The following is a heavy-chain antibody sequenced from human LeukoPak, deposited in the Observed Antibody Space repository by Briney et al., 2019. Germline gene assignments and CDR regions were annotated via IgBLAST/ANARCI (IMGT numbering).Heavy chain of an antibody. V-gene: IGHV3-23*01. CDR1: GFTLGNYA. J-gene: IGHJ6*03. D-gene: IGHD3-10*01. CDR3: AKDGFGLRFDYYMDV. CDR2: ITNSGGNA. Sequence: PGGSLRLSCVASGFTLGNYAMTWVRQAPGKGLEWVSVITNSGGNAYYADSVKGRFTISRDTSKNTLALQMNSLRGEDTAVYYCAKDGFGLRFDYYMDVWGKGTTVTVSS.